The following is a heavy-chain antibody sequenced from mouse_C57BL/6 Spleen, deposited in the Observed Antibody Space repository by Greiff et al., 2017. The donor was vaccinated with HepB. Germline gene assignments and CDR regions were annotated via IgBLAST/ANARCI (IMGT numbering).Heavy chain of an antibody. Sequence: QVQLQQSGPELVKPGASVKISCKASGYSFTSYYIHWVKQRPGQGLEWIGWIYPGSGNTKYNEKFKGKATLTADTSSSTAYMQLSSLTSEDSAVYYCARTLLWGYFDYWGQGTTRTVSS. CDR1: GYSFTSYY. CDR2: IYPGSGNT. CDR3: ARTLLWGYFDY. V-gene: IGHV1-66*01. J-gene: IGHJ2*01. D-gene: IGHD2-1*01.